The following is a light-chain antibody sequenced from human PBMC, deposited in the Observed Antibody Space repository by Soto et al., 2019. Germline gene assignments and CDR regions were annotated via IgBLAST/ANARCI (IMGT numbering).Light chain of an antibody. Sequence: QSVLTQPLSVSGSPGQSVAISCTGTGNGVGAYAHVSWYQHSPDKAPKLLIFDVNKRPSGVPDRFSGSKSGNTASLTISGLQPDDEAEYFCSSFAGTYSLYVFGSGTKVTVL. CDR2: DVN. CDR1: GNGVGAYAH. J-gene: IGLJ1*01. CDR3: SSFAGTYSLYV. V-gene: IGLV2-11*01.